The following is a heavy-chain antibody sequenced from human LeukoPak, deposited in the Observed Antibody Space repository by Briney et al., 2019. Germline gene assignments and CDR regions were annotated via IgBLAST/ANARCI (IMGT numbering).Heavy chain of an antibody. CDR2: IIPIFGTA. V-gene: IGHV1-69*05. J-gene: IGHJ4*02. D-gene: IGHD6-6*01. CDR1: GGTFSSYA. Sequence: GSSVKVSCKASGGTFSSYAISWVRQAPGQGLEWMGGIIPIFGTANYAQKFQGRVTITTDESTSTAYMELSSLRSEDTAVYYCARGPQRIAPPEGFDYWGQGTLVTVSS. CDR3: ARGPQRIAPPEGFDY.